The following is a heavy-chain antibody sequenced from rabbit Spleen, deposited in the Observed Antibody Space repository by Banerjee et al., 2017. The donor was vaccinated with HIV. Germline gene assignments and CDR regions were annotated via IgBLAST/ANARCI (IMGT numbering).Heavy chain of an antibody. D-gene: IGHD1-1*01. J-gene: IGHJ6*01. Sequence: QEQLKETGGGLVQPGGSLTLSCKASGFDFSNYGVTWVRQAPGKGLEWIACIAGSSSGFTYSATWAKGRFTCSKTSSTTVTLQMTRLTAADTATYFCARDTSSSFSSYGMDLWGPGTLVTVS. CDR2: IAGSSSGFT. CDR3: ARDTSSSFSSYGMDL. CDR1: GFDFSNYG. V-gene: IGHV1S45*01.